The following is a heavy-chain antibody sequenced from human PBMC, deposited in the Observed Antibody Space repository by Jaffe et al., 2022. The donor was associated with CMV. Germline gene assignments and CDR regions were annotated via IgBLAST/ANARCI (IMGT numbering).Heavy chain of an antibody. CDR2: IYYSGST. J-gene: IGHJ4*02. CDR3: ASTSLRLIYFDY. V-gene: IGHV4-59*01. Sequence: QVQLQESGPGLVKPSETLSLTCTVSGGSISSYYWSWIRQPPGKGLEWIGYIYYSGSTNYNPSLKSRVTISVDTSKNQFSLKLSSVTAADTAVYYCASTSLRLIYFDYWGQGTLVTVSS. D-gene: IGHD4-17*01. CDR1: GGSISSYY.